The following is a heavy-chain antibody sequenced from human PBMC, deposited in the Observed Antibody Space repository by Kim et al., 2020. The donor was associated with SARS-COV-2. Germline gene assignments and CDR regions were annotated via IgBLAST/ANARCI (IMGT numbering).Heavy chain of an antibody. D-gene: IGHD6-13*01. CDR1: GFTFSSYG. Sequence: GGSLRLSCAASGFTFSSYGMHWVRQAPGKGLEWVAVIWYDGSNKYYADSVKGRFTISRDNSKNTLYLQMNSLRAEDTAVYYCARDTHGLIAAGFDYWGQGTLVTVSS. CDR2: IWYDGSNK. J-gene: IGHJ4*02. CDR3: ARDTHGLIAAGFDY. V-gene: IGHV3-33*01.